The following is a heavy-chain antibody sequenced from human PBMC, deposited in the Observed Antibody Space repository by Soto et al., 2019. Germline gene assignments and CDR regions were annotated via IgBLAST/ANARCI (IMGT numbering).Heavy chain of an antibody. CDR1: GYTFSSYS. V-gene: IGHV1-18*01. CDR2: ISAYNDKT. J-gene: IGHJ6*02. D-gene: IGHD5-12*01. CDR3: VLYSGYPPHGMDV. Sequence: QVQLVQSGAEVKRPGASVKVSCKASGYTFSSYSISWVRQAPGQGLEWMGWISAYNDKTKYAQKFQGRVTMTTDTSTTTAYMELSSLRSEDTAVYYCVLYSGYPPHGMDVWGQGTTVTVSS.